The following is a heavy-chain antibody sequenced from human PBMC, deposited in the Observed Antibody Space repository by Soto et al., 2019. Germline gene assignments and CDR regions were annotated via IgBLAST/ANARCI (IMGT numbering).Heavy chain of an antibody. CDR2: IYTSGST. Sequence: PSETLSLTCTVSGGSISSFYWSWIRRPAGKELEWIGRIYTSGSTNYNPSLKSRVAMSIDTSKNQFSLKLTSVTAADTAVYFCARDSSGYYYLFDYWGQGTLVTVSS. CDR3: ARDSSGYYYLFDY. CDR1: GGSISSFY. V-gene: IGHV4-4*07. J-gene: IGHJ4*02. D-gene: IGHD3-22*01.